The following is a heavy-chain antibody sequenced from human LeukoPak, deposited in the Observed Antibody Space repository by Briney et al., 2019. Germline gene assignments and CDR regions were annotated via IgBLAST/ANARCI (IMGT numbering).Heavy chain of an antibody. V-gene: IGHV4-34*01. CDR1: GGSFSGYY. J-gene: IGHJ4*02. D-gene: IGHD3-22*01. Sequence: SETLSLTCAVYGGSFSGYYWSWIRQPPGKGLEWIGEINHSGSTNYNPSLKSRVTISVDTSKNQFSLKLSSVTAADTAVYYCARRPFYYYDSSGLGYWGQGTLVTVSS. CDR3: ARRPFYYYDSSGLGY. CDR2: INHSGST.